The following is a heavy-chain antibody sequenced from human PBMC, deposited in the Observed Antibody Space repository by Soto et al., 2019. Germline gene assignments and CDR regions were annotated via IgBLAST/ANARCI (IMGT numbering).Heavy chain of an antibody. D-gene: IGHD4-17*01. J-gene: IGHJ4*02. CDR3: ERDSPTTVSTNGTFDY. CDR1: GYTFTSYG. CDR2: ISAYNGNT. V-gene: IGHV1-18*01. Sequence: QVQLVQSGAEVKKPGASVKVSCKASGYTFTSYGISWVRQAHGQGLEWMGWISAYNGNTHSAQKLQGRVTMTTDTFTSTDYMELRSLRSDDTAVYYCERDSPTTVSTNGTFDYWGQGTLVTVSS.